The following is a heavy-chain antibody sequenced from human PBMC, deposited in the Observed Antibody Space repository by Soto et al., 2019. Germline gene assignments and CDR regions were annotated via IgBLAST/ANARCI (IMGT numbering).Heavy chain of an antibody. V-gene: IGHV3-21*01. CDR3: AREWGLWFGELPSDY. CDR2: ISSSSSYI. Sequence: EVQLVESGGGLVKPGGSLRLSYAASGFTFSSYSMNWVRQAPGKGLEWVSSISSSSSYIYYADSVKGRFTISRDNAKNSLYLQMNSLRAEDTAVYYCAREWGLWFGELPSDYWGQGTLVTVSS. J-gene: IGHJ4*02. CDR1: GFTFSSYS. D-gene: IGHD3-10*01.